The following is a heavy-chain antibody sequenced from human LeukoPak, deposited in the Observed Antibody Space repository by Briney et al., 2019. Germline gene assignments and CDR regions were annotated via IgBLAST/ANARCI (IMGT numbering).Heavy chain of an antibody. CDR1: GFTFSTYA. Sequence: GGSLRLSCAASGFTFSTYAMSWVRQAPGKGLEWVSCVNGRGVSTYYADSVRGRFTISKDNSKNTLYLQMSSLRADDTAIYYCAREAYYDCSGSLDYWGQGTLVTV. V-gene: IGHV3-23*01. CDR2: VNGRGVST. J-gene: IGHJ4*02. CDR3: AREAYYDCSGSLDY. D-gene: IGHD3-22*01.